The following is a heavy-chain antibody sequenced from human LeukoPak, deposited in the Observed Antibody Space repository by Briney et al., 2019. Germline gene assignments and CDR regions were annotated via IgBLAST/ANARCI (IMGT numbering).Heavy chain of an antibody. CDR2: IYYSGST. CDR1: GGSISSGGYY. D-gene: IGHD5-24*01. J-gene: IGHJ4*02. V-gene: IGHV4-31*03. CDR3: ARVSYKMATINFDY. Sequence: SETLSLTCTVSGGSISSGGYYWNWIRQHPGKGLEWIGYIYYSGSTYYNPSLKSRVTISVDTSKNQFSLKLSSVTAADTAVYYCARVSYKMATINFDYWGQGTLVTVSS.